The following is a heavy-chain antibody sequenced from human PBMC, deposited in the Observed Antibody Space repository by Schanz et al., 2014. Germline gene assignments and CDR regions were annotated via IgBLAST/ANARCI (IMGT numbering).Heavy chain of an antibody. CDR1: GGLISSYY. Sequence: QVQLQESGPGLVKPSETLSLTCIVSGGLISSYYWSWIRQPPGKGLEWIGYAQNSGSTNYNPSLRSRVTMSVDTFKNQFSLKLSSVAAADTAVYYCATHHTMRSWNGAFDIWGLGTKVTVSS. CDR2: AQNSGST. J-gene: IGHJ3*02. D-gene: IGHD1-1*01. V-gene: IGHV4-59*01. CDR3: ATHHTMRSWNGAFDI.